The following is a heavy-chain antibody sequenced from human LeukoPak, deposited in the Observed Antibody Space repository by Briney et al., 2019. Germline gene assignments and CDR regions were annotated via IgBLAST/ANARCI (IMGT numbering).Heavy chain of an antibody. CDR1: GYTLTELS. Sequence: ASVKVSCKVSGYTLTELSMHWVRQAPGKGLEWMGGFDPEDGETIYAQKFQGRVTMTEDTSTDTAYMELSSLRSEDTAVYYCATAAGYCSGGSCYQYDYWGQGTLDTVSS. CDR2: FDPEDGET. V-gene: IGHV1-24*01. CDR3: ATAAGYCSGGSCYQYDY. J-gene: IGHJ4*02. D-gene: IGHD2-15*01.